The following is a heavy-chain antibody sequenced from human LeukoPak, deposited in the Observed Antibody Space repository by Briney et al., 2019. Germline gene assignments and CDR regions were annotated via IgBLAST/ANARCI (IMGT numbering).Heavy chain of an antibody. Sequence: ASVKVSCKASGCTFTSYAMHWVRQAPGQRLEWMGWINAGNGNTKYSQKFQGRVPITRDTSASTAYMELSSLRSEDTAVYYCARDSGQLVHPDYWGQGTLVTVSS. CDR2: INAGNGNT. D-gene: IGHD6-13*01. CDR3: ARDSGQLVHPDY. V-gene: IGHV1-3*01. CDR1: GCTFTSYA. J-gene: IGHJ4*02.